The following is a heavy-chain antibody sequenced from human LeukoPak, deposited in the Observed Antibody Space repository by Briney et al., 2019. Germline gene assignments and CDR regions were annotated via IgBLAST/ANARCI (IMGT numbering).Heavy chain of an antibody. D-gene: IGHD3-3*01. Sequence: SQTLSLTCTVSGGSISSGGYYWSWIRQHPGKGLEWIGEINHSGSTNYNPSLKSRVTISVDTSENQFSLKLSSVTAADTAVYYCARENVLRFLEWFPPGAFDIWGQGTMVTVSS. CDR3: ARENVLRFLEWFPPGAFDI. J-gene: IGHJ3*02. CDR2: INHSGST. CDR1: GGSISSGGYY. V-gene: IGHV4-31*03.